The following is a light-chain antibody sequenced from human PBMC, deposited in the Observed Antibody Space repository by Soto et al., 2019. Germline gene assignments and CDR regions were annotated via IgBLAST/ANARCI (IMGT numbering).Light chain of an antibody. J-gene: IGKJ4*01. Sequence: DIQMTQVPSTLAASVGDRVTITCRASQSISSYLNWYQQKPGKAPKLLIYAASSLQSGVPSRFSGSGSGTDFTLTISSLQPEDFATYYCQQSYSTPPEYTFGGGTKVDI. CDR1: QSISSY. CDR3: QQSYSTPPEYT. CDR2: AAS. V-gene: IGKV1-39*01.